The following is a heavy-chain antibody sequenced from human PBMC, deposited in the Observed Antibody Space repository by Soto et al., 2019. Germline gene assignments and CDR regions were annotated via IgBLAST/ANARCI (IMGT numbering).Heavy chain of an antibody. V-gene: IGHV4-31*03. CDR3: ARAVVVPDAILDLNWFAP. CDR1: GGSISSGGYY. Sequence: QVNLQESGPGLVKPSQTLSLTCTVSGGSISSGGYYWSWIRQHPGKGREWPGYIYYSGSTYYNPSLKIRGTIAVDTSNNQFSLKLSAVTAADTAVYYCARAVVVPDAILDLNWFAPWGQGTLVTVSS. CDR2: IYYSGST. D-gene: IGHD2-2*01. J-gene: IGHJ5*02.